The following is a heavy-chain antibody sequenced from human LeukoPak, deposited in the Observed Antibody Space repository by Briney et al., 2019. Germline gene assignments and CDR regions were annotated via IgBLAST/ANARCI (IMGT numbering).Heavy chain of an antibody. CDR3: ASYSSGWYWGFDY. V-gene: IGHV4-39*01. Sequence: PSETLSLTCTVSGGSISSSSYYWGWIRQPPGKGLEWIGSIYYSGSTYYNPSLKSRVTISVDTSKNQFSLKLSSATAADTAVYYCASYSSGWYWGFDYWGQGTLVTVSS. D-gene: IGHD6-19*01. CDR1: GGSISSSSYY. J-gene: IGHJ4*02. CDR2: IYYSGST.